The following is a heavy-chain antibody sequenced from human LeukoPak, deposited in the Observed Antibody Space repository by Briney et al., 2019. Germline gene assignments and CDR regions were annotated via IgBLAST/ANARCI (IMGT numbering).Heavy chain of an antibody. V-gene: IGHV3-30-3*01. D-gene: IGHD3-16*02. J-gene: IGHJ4*02. CDR2: ISYDGSNK. CDR1: GFTFSSYA. Sequence: PGGSLRLSCAASGFTFSSYAMHWVRQAPGKGLEWVAVISYDGSNKYYTDSVKGRFTISRDNSKNTLYLQMNSLRAEDTAVYYCARDPADYDYVWGSYRLDYWGQGTLATVSS. CDR3: ARDPADYDYVWGSYRLDY.